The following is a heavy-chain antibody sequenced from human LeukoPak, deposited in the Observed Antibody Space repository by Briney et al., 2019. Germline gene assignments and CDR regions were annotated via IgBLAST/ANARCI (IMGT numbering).Heavy chain of an antibody. CDR2: INPNSGGT. J-gene: IGHJ6*03. Sequence: GSSVKVSCKASGGTFSSYAISWVRQAPGQGLESMGWINPNSGGTNYAQKFQGRVTMTRDTSISTAYMELSRLTSDDTAVYYCARGSVTTHVLYYYYMDVWGKGTTVTISS. D-gene: IGHD4-17*01. CDR1: GGTFSSYA. CDR3: ARGSVTTHVLYYYYMDV. V-gene: IGHV1-2*02.